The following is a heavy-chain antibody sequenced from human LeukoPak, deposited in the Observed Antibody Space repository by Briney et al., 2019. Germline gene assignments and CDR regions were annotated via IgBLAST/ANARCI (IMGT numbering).Heavy chain of an antibody. CDR3: ARYQLGQLSIWFDP. D-gene: IGHD5-18*01. J-gene: IGHJ5*02. Sequence: GGSLRLSCAASGFTVSSNYMSWVRQAPGKGLEWVSIIYSGGSSYYADSVKGRFTISRDNSKNTLYLQMNSLRAEDTAVYYCARYQLGQLSIWFDPWGQGTLVTVSS. CDR1: GFTVSSNY. V-gene: IGHV3-53*01. CDR2: IYSGGSS.